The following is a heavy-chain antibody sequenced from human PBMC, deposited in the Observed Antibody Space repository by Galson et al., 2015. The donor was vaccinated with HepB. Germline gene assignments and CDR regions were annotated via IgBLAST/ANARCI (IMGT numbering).Heavy chain of an antibody. Sequence: SLRLSCAASGFTFSNYGMHWVRQAPGKGLEWVAVISYDGSNKYYADSVKGRFTISRDNSKDTVFLQMDNLRAEDTAVYYCVKEGSWFGGDWFDPWGQGALVTVSP. CDR1: GFTFSNYG. CDR2: ISYDGSNK. D-gene: IGHD3-16*01. J-gene: IGHJ5*02. V-gene: IGHV3-30*18. CDR3: VKEGSWFGGDWFDP.